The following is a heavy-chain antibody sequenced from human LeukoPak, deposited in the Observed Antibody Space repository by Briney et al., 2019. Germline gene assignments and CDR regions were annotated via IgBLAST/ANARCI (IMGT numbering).Heavy chain of an antibody. Sequence: SVKVSCKASGYTFTSYDINWVRQAPGQGLEWMGGIIPLSDTANYAQKFQGRVTMTRDMSTSTVYMELSSLRSEDTAVYYCARDSNLYYYYYMDVWGKGTTVTVSS. CDR2: IIPLSDTA. V-gene: IGHV1-69*05. CDR1: GYTFTSYD. J-gene: IGHJ6*03. D-gene: IGHD1-14*01. CDR3: ARDSNLYYYYYMDV.